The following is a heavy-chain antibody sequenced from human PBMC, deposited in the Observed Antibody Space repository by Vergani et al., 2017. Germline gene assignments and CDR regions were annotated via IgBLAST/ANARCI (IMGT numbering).Heavy chain of an antibody. CDR1: GFPFSSSA. J-gene: IGHJ2*01. D-gene: IGHD4-17*01. CDR3: ARAFGDYVRYCGL. V-gene: IGHV3-30*01. CDR2: ISYDGSNK. Sequence: QVQLVESGGGVVQPGRSLRLSCAASGFPFSSSAMHWVRKAPGKGLEWVAVISYDGSNKYYADSVKGRLTISRDNSKNTLYLQMNSLRAEDTAVYYCARAFGDYVRYCGLWGRGTLVTVSS.